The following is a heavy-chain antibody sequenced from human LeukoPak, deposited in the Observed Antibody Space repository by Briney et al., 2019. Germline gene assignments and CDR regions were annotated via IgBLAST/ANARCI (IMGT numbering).Heavy chain of an antibody. CDR2: IIPIFGTA. CDR1: GGTFSSYA. CDR3: ARDLVRGVIMEDWFDP. J-gene: IGHJ5*02. D-gene: IGHD3-10*01. V-gene: IGHV1-69*13. Sequence: SVKLSCKASGGTFSSYAISCVRQAPGQGLEWVGGIIPIFGTANYAQKFQGRVTITADESTSTAYMELSSLRSEDTAVYYCARDLVRGVIMEDWFDPWGQGTLVTVSS.